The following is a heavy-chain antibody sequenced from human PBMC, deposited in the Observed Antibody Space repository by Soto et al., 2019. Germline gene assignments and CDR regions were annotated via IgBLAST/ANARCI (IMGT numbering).Heavy chain of an antibody. Sequence: QVQLVESGGGLVKPGGSLRLSCAASGFTFSDYYMSWIRQAPGKGLEWVSYISSSGSTIYYADSVKGRFTISRDNAKNSLYLQMNSLRAEDTAVYYCARDPEDIVLVPAARDYGMDVWGQGTTVTVSS. D-gene: IGHD2-2*01. CDR3: ARDPEDIVLVPAARDYGMDV. CDR1: GFTFSDYY. V-gene: IGHV3-11*01. CDR2: ISSSGSTI. J-gene: IGHJ6*02.